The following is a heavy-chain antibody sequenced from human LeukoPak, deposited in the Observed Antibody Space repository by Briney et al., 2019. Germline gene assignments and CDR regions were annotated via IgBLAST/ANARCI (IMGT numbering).Heavy chain of an antibody. J-gene: IGHJ4*02. Sequence: SETLSLTCTVSGASISSSSYCWGWIRQPPGKGLEWIGSIYYSGSTYYNPSLKSRVTISVDTSKNQFSLKLSSVTAADTAVYYCATRRDGYNLDYWGQGTLVTVSS. CDR2: IYYSGST. V-gene: IGHV4-39*01. CDR3: ATRRDGYNLDY. CDR1: GASISSSSYC. D-gene: IGHD5-24*01.